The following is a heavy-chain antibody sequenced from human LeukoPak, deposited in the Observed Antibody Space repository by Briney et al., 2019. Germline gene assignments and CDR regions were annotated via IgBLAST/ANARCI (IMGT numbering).Heavy chain of an antibody. J-gene: IGHJ4*02. D-gene: IGHD3-22*01. CDR1: EYSFTSYW. CDR3: ARHKGYYYDSSGYPRYYFDY. CDR2: IYPGDSDT. Sequence: GESLKISCKGSEYSFTSYWIGWVRQMPGKGLEWMGMIYPGDSDTRYSPSFQGQVTISADKSISTAYLQWSSLKASDTAMYYCARHKGYYYDSSGYPRYYFDYWGQRTLVTVSS. V-gene: IGHV5-51*01.